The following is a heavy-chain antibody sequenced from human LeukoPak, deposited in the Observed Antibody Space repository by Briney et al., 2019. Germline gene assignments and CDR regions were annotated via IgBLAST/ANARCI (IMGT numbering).Heavy chain of an antibody. J-gene: IGHJ1*01. D-gene: IGHD2-21*02. Sequence: PSETLSLTCTVSGGSISSGGYYWSWIRQHPGKGLEWIGYIYYSGSTYYNPSLKSRVTISVDTSKNQFSLKLSSVTAADTAVYYCARASVVVTATPMEYFQHWGQGTLVTVSS. CDR1: GGSISSGGYY. V-gene: IGHV4-31*03. CDR3: ARASVVVTATPMEYFQH. CDR2: IYYSGST.